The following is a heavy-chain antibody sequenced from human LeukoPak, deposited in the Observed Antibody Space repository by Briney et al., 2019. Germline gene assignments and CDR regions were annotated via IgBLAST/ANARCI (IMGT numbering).Heavy chain of an antibody. Sequence: SETLSLTCTVSGGSISSYYWSWIRQPPGKGLEWIGYIYYSGSTNYNPSLKSRVTISVDTSKNQFSLKLSSVTAADTAVYYCARVPYYYDSSGYYLNWGQGTLVTVSS. CDR1: GGSISSYY. D-gene: IGHD3-22*01. CDR3: ARVPYYYDSSGYYLN. J-gene: IGHJ4*02. CDR2: IYYSGST. V-gene: IGHV4-59*12.